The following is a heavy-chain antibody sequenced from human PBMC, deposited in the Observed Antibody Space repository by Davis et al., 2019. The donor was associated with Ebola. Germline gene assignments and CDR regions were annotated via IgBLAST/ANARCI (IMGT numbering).Heavy chain of an antibody. CDR1: GFPFNNFA. J-gene: IGHJ4*02. Sequence: PGGSLRLSCAASGFPFNNFAMSWVRQAPGKGLEWVSSITANGVTASYADSVQGRFIISRDNANNILYLQMSRLRADDTAVYLCAKGTAYDFWSAPRYYFDYWGQGVQVSVSS. V-gene: IGHV3-23*01. CDR2: ITANGVTA. D-gene: IGHD3-3*01. CDR3: AKGTAYDFWSAPRYYFDY.